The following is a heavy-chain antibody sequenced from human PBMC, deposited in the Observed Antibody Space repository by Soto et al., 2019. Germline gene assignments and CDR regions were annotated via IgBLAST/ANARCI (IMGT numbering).Heavy chain of an antibody. J-gene: IGHJ4*02. CDR2: INHSGST. V-gene: IGHV4-34*01. CDR3: AGGSSIWYLVY. CDR1: GGSFSGYY. D-gene: IGHD6-13*01. Sequence: PSETLSLTCAVYGGSFSGYYWSWIRQPPGKGLEWIGEINHSGSTNYNPSLKSRVTISVDTSKNQFSLKLSSVTAADTAVYYCAGGSSIWYLVYWGQGTLVTVSS.